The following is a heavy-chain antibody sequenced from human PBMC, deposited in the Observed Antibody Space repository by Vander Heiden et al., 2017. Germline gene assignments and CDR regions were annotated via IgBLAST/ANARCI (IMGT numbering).Heavy chain of an antibody. CDR3: ARGPSSGWYVDY. Sequence: QVQLQESGPGLVKPSETLSLTCTVSGGSISSYYWSWIRQPAGKGLEWIGRIYATGSTNYNPSLKSRVTILVDTSKNQISVKLNSVTAADTAVYYCARGPSSGWYVDYWGQGTLVTVSS. CDR1: GGSISSYY. J-gene: IGHJ4*02. CDR2: IYATGST. V-gene: IGHV4-4*07. D-gene: IGHD6-19*01.